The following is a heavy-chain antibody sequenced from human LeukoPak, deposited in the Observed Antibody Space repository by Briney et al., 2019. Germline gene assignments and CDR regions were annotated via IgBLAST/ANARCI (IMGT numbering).Heavy chain of an antibody. J-gene: IGHJ1*01. CDR2: IIPIFGTA. CDR1: GGTFSSYA. V-gene: IGHV1-69*05. CDR3: ASTAARTQYFQH. D-gene: IGHD2-2*01. Sequence: SVKVSCKASGGTFSSYAISWVRQAPGQGLEWMGGIIPIFGTANYAQKFQGRVTITTDESTSTAYMELSSLRSEDTAVYYCASTAARTQYFQHWGQGTLVTVSS.